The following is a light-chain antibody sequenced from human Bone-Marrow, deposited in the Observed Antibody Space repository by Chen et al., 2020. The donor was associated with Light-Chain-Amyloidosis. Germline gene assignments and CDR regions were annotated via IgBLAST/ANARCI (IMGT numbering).Light chain of an antibody. Sequence: EIVMTQSPATLSVSPGERATLSCRASQSVSSNLAWYQQKPGQAPRLLIFCASTRATGIPARFSGSGSGTEFTVTISSLQSEDVAVYYCQQYNNWPPGTFGPGTKVDI. CDR2: CAS. J-gene: IGKJ3*01. V-gene: IGKV3-15*01. CDR3: QQYNNWPPGT. CDR1: QSVSSN.